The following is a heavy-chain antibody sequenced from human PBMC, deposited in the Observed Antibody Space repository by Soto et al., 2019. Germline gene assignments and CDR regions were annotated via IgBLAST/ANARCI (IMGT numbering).Heavy chain of an antibody. CDR2: IVVGSGNT. J-gene: IGHJ3*02. CDR3: AADPNYYDSSGYYYVAPGAFDI. Sequence: SVKVSCKASGYTFTSYDINWVRQATGQRLEWIGWIVVGSGNTNYAQKFQERVTITRDMSTSTAYMELSSLRSEDTAVYYCAADPNYYDSSGYYYVAPGAFDIWGQGTMVTVSS. CDR1: GYTFTSYD. D-gene: IGHD3-22*01. V-gene: IGHV1-58*02.